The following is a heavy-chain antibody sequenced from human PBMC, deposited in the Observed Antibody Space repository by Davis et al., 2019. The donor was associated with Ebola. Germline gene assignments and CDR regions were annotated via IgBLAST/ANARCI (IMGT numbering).Heavy chain of an antibody. CDR2: LYSGGAT. CDR3: ASDPRTSGYYHF. D-gene: IGHD3-3*01. V-gene: IGHV3-53*01. J-gene: IGHJ4*02. Sequence: GESLKISCGASGFIVTNHYMSWVRQAPGKGLEWLSVLYSGGATFYTDSVQGRFIISRDDSKNTVYLQMNSLRAEDTAVYYCASDPRTSGYYHFWGQGTLVTVSS. CDR1: GFIVTNHY.